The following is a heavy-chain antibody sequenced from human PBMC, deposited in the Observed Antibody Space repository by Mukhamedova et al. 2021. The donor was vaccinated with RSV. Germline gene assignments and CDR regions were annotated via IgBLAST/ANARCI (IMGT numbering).Heavy chain of an antibody. D-gene: IGHD2-15*01. CDR3: ARVLVVADLDY. V-gene: IGHV1-3*01. J-gene: IGHJ4*02. Sequence: SQKFQGRVTITRDTSASTAYMELSSLRSEDTAVYYCARVLVVADLDYWGKGTLVTVSS.